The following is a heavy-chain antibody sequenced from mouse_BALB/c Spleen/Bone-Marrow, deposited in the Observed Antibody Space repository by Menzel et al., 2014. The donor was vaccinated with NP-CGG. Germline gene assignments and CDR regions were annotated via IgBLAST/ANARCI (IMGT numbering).Heavy chain of an antibody. D-gene: IGHD4-1*01. V-gene: IGHV1-15*01. J-gene: IGHJ2*01. CDR2: IDPETGGN. Sequence: ESGAELVRPGASVTLSCKASGYTFTDYEIHWVKQTPVHGLEWIGAIDPETGGNAYNQKFKGKATLTADKSSSTAYMELRSLTSKDSAVYYCTRNWDDYFDYWGQGTTLTVSS. CDR3: TRNWDDYFDY. CDR1: GYTFTDYE.